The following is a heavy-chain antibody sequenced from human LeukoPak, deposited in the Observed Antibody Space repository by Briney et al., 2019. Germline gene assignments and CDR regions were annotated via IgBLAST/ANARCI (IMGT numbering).Heavy chain of an antibody. Sequence: ASVKVSCKASGYTFTGYYMHWVRQAPGQGLEWMGWINPNSGGTNYAQKFQGRVTMTRNTSISTAYMELSSLRSEDTAVYYCARGPYYDILTGYYMDEYFQHWGQGTLVTVSS. CDR2: INPNSGGT. CDR3: ARGPYYDILTGYYMDEYFQH. V-gene: IGHV1-2*02. D-gene: IGHD3-9*01. CDR1: GYTFTGYY. J-gene: IGHJ1*01.